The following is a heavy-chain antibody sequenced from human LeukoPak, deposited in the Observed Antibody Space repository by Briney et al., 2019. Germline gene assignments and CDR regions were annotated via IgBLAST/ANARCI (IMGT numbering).Heavy chain of an antibody. Sequence: PSETLSLTCTVSGGSVTSGGHYWSWIRQYPGRGLDWLGNIYHSGSTYYNPSLKSRVTISVDTSTNQFSLKLSSVTAAETAVYYCASSPYQLPLRGYYYYYYMDVWGKGTTVTVSS. V-gene: IGHV4-31*03. CDR3: ASSPYQLPLRGYYYYYYMDV. D-gene: IGHD2-2*01. CDR2: IYHSGST. J-gene: IGHJ6*03. CDR1: GGSVTSGGHY.